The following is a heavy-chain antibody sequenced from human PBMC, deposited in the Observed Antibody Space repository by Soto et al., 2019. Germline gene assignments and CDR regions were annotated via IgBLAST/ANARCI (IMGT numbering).Heavy chain of an antibody. CDR1: GYSFTSYW. J-gene: IGHJ6*02. Sequence: VSLKISCKGSGYSFTSYWSGWVRQMPGKGLEWIGIIYPGDSDTRYSPSFQGQVTISADKSISTAYLQWSSLKASDTALYYCAKDFLQDWGQDYYYGMDVWGQGTTVTVSS. D-gene: IGHD7-27*01. V-gene: IGHV5-51*01. CDR3: AKDFLQDWGQDYYYGMDV. CDR2: IYPGDSDT.